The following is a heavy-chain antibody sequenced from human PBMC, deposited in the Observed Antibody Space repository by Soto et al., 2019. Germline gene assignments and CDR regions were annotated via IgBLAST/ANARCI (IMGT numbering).Heavy chain of an antibody. D-gene: IGHD3-10*01. CDR1: GDSVSSDITS. V-gene: IGHV6-1*01. CDR3: ARGNALDV. Sequence: QGQLQQSGPGLVKPSQTLSLTCAISGDSVSSDITSWNWIRQSPSRGLEWLGRTYYRSKWFHDYAASGKSRITIHPDTSKNPFSLELISMAPEDTAVYYCARGNALDVWGQGTVVTVSS. CDR2: TYYRSKWFH. J-gene: IGHJ3*01.